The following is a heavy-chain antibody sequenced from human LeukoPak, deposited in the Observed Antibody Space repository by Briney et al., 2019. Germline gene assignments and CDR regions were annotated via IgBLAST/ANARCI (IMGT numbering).Heavy chain of an antibody. D-gene: IGHD3-22*01. J-gene: IGHJ4*02. Sequence: SETLSLTCTVSGGSISSGDYYWSWIRQPPGKGLEWIGYIYYSGSTYYNPSLKSRVTISVDTSENQFSLKLSSVTAADTAVYYCARDSGLDSFDYWGQGTLVTVSS. V-gene: IGHV4-30-4*08. CDR1: GGSISSGDYY. CDR3: ARDSGLDSFDY. CDR2: IYYSGST.